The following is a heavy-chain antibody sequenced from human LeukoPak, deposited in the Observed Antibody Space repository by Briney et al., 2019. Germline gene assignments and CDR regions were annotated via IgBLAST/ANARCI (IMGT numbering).Heavy chain of an antibody. J-gene: IGHJ4*02. V-gene: IGHV3-53*01. CDR2: IYSGGKV. Sequence: GGSLRLSCAASGFTVSSTYMSWVRQTPGKGLEWVSVIYSGGKVYYIDSVKGRFSVSRDSSKNTMYLQMNSLRAEDTAVYYCAKPPYYYDSSGYSDWGQGTLVTVSS. D-gene: IGHD3-22*01. CDR1: GFTVSSTY. CDR3: AKPPYYYDSSGYSD.